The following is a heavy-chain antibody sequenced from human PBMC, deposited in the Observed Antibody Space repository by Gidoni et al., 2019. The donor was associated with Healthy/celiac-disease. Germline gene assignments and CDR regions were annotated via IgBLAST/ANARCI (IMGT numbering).Heavy chain of an antibody. CDR3: AKDVYY. Sequence: EVQLLESGGGMVQHGGYLRRSCAASGFTVSSYAISWVRQAPWKGLGWFSAFICCGGSTYYADSVKGRFTISRDNSKNTLYLQMNSLRAEDTAVYYCAKDVYYWGQGTLVTVSS. V-gene: IGHV3-23*01. CDR1: GFTVSSYA. CDR2: FICCGGST. J-gene: IGHJ4*02.